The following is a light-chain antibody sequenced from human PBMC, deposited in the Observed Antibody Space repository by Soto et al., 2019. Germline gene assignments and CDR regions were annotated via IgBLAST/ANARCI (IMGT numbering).Light chain of an antibody. Sequence: EVVITQSPATLSVSPGERATLSCRASQSVSSNLAWYQQKPGQAPRLLIYGASTRATGIPARFSGSGSGTEFTLTISSLQSEDFATYYCQHYNSYSEAFGQGTDWRL. CDR1: QSVSSN. CDR3: QHYNSYSEA. CDR2: GAS. J-gene: IGKJ5*01. V-gene: IGKV3-15*01.